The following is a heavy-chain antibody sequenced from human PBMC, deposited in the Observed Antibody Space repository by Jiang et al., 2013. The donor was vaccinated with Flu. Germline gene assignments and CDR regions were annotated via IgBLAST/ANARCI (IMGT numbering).Heavy chain of an antibody. J-gene: IGHJ4*02. V-gene: IGHV3-21*06. Sequence: VQLLESGGGLAKPGGSLGLSCAASGFTFWSYSMNWVRQAPGKGLQWVSSISSSSSYIFYADSVKGRFTVSRDNAQNSLYLEMNSLRAEDTAVYYCARFHVEMARSFLDSWGQGTLVTVSS. D-gene: IGHD5-24*01. CDR3: ARFHVEMARSFLDS. CDR1: GFTFWSYS. CDR2: ISSSSSYI.